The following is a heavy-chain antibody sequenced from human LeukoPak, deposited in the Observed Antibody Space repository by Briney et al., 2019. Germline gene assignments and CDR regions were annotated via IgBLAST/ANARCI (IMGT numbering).Heavy chain of an antibody. J-gene: IGHJ4*02. CDR2: INHSGST. V-gene: IGHV4-34*01. CDR1: GGSFSGYY. Sequence: PSETLSLTCAVYGGSFSGYYWSWVRQPPGKGLGWNGEINHSGSTNYNPSLKSRVTISVDTSKNQFSLKLSSVTAADTAVYYCARNSGSLVYWGQGTLVTVSS. D-gene: IGHD1-26*01. CDR3: ARNSGSLVY.